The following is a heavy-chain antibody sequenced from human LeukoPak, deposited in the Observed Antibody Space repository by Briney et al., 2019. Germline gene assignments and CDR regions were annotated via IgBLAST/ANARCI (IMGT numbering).Heavy chain of an antibody. Sequence: PGGSLRLSCAASGFSFRSHGMHWVRQAPGKGLEWVAVVSYDGSNKFYSDSVKGRFTVSRDNSKNTLYLQMNSLRAEDTAVFYCARTYCTGDCFEKLFDFWGQGTLVTVSS. J-gene: IGHJ4*02. V-gene: IGHV3-30*03. CDR2: VSYDGSNK. CDR1: GFSFRSHG. D-gene: IGHD2-21*02. CDR3: ARTYCTGDCFEKLFDF.